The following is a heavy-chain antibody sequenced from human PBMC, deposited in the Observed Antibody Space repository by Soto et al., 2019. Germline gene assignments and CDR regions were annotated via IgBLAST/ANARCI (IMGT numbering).Heavy chain of an antibody. Sequence: ASVKVSCKASGYTFTSYAMHWVRQAPGQRLEWMGWINAGNGNTKYSQKFQGRVTITRDTSASTAYMELSSLRSEDTAVYYCARDKYDFWSGKHYYYYMDVWGKGTTVNVSS. J-gene: IGHJ6*03. D-gene: IGHD3-3*01. CDR1: GYTFTSYA. V-gene: IGHV1-3*01. CDR3: ARDKYDFWSGKHYYYYMDV. CDR2: INAGNGNT.